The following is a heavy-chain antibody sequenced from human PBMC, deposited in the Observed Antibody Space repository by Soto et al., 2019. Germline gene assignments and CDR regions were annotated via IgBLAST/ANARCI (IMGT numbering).Heavy chain of an antibody. J-gene: IGHJ4*02. CDR1: GFTFSSLG. Sequence: GGSLRLSCAASGFTFSSLGMDWVRQAPGKGLEWVALISYDGSKKYYGDSVKGRFTSSRDNAKRTLYLQMESLRVEDTAVYYCVRDIERVGATRYFDHWGQGTRVTVSS. CDR2: ISYDGSKK. D-gene: IGHD1-26*01. CDR3: VRDIERVGATRYFDH. V-gene: IGHV3-30-3*01.